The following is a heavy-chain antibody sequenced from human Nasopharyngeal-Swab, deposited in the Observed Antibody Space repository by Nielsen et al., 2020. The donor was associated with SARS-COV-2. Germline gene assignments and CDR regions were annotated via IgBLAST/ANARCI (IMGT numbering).Heavy chain of an antibody. Sequence: SGPTLVKPTQTLTLTCTFSGFSLTTTGVSVGWIRQPPGKALEWLALIYWDDDKRYRPSLKTRLTITKDTSKNQVVLTMTNMDPKDTGTYYCAYRVPSTWEGDWFDTWGQGTLVTVSS. V-gene: IGHV2-5*02. CDR1: GFSLTTTGVS. D-gene: IGHD1-26*01. CDR2: IYWDDDK. CDR3: AYRVPSTWEGDWFDT. J-gene: IGHJ5*02.